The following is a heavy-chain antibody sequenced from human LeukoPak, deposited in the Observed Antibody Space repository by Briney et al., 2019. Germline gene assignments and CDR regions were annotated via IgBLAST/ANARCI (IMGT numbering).Heavy chain of an antibody. D-gene: IGHD3-9*01. CDR1: GFTLGDYY. V-gene: IGHV3-30*18. J-gene: IGHJ4*02. CDR3: AKDNGDILTGYGEYYFDY. CDR2: ISYDGSNK. Sequence: PGGSLRLSCTASGFTLGDYYMNWIRQAPGKGLEWVAVISYDGSNKYYADSVKGRFTISRDNSKNTLYLQMNSLRAEDTAVYYCAKDNGDILTGYGEYYFDYWGQGTLVTVSS.